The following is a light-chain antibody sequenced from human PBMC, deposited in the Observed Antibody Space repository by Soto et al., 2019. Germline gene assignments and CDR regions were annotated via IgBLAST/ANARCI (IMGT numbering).Light chain of an antibody. CDR1: QSVGRS. CDR3: QQRNDWTLT. CDR2: DAS. Sequence: IVLTQSPATRSLSPGERATLSCWASQSVGRSLAWYQQKHGQAPRLLINDASNRATGIPARFGGSVSGTDGTITISSLEKEDGAVYYCQQRNDWTLTFGGGTKVDIK. V-gene: IGKV3-11*01. J-gene: IGKJ4*01.